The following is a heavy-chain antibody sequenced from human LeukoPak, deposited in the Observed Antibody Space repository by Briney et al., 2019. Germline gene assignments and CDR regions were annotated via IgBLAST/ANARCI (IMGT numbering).Heavy chain of an antibody. CDR2: IYYSASS. CDR3: ARTLTYDAWIAHTPRLSVPGDY. CDR1: GASISGSNYY. Sequence: SSETLSLTCTVSGASISGSNYYWGWIRQPPGQGLEWIGSIYYSASSYYNPSLKSRVTISAETSKNQFSLKLSSVTAADTGVYYCARTLTYDAWIAHTPRLSVPGDYWGQGTLVTVSS. V-gene: IGHV4-39*01. J-gene: IGHJ4*02. D-gene: IGHD3-3*01.